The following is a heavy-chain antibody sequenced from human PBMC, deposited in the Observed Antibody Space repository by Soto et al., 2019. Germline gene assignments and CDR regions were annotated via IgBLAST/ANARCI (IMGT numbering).Heavy chain of an antibody. D-gene: IGHD3-16*01. CDR2: INHSGST. CDR3: AREGAIQRWPYFDY. V-gene: IGHV4-34*01. CDR1: GGSFSGYY. J-gene: IGHJ4*02. Sequence: SETLSLTCAVYGGSFSGYYWSWIRQPPGKGLEWIGEINHSGSTNYNPSLKSRVTISVDTSKNQFSLKLRSVTAADTAVYYCAREGAIQRWPYFDYWGQGAQVTVSS.